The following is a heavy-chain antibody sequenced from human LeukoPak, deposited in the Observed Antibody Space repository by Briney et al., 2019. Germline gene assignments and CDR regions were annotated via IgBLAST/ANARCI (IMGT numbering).Heavy chain of an antibody. J-gene: IGHJ4*02. V-gene: IGHV4-39*07. CDR2: IYYSGYT. CDR3: ASRSGTDLSVDY. Sequence: SETLSLTCTVSGGSFSSSSHYWGWIRQPPGKGLEWIGSIYYSGYTYYNPSLQSRVTMSVDTSRNQFSLSLKSVTAADTAIYYCASRSGTDLSVDYWGQGTLVTVSS. CDR1: GGSFSSSSHY. D-gene: IGHD3/OR15-3a*01.